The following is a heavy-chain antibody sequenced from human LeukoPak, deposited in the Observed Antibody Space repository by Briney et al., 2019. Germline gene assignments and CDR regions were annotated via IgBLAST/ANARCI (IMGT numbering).Heavy chain of an antibody. V-gene: IGHV4-59*08. CDR2: IYYSGST. Sequence: SETLSLTCTVSGGSISSYYWSWIRQPPGKGLEWIGYIYYSGSTNYNPSLKSRVTISVDTSKNQFSLKLSSVTAADTAVYYCARGGARSLYYYYYYMDVWGKGTTVTVSS. CDR3: ARGGARSLYYYYYYMDV. D-gene: IGHD3-16*01. J-gene: IGHJ6*03. CDR1: GGSISSYY.